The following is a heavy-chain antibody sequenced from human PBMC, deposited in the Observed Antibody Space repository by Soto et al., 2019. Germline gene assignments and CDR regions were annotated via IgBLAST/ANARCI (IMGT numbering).Heavy chain of an antibody. D-gene: IGHD2-21*01. CDR2: ISTSSTNI. J-gene: IGHJ2*01. CDR3: ARDGNTMVVKGQYFDL. Sequence: EGQLVESGGGLVQPGGSLRLSCSTSHFVFRRKIMNWVRQAPGKGLEWVASISTSSTNIKYADSVKGRFTISRDNAKDTLYLQMDSLRAEDTAVYYCARDGNTMVVKGQYFDLWGRGTLVTVSS. CDR1: HFVFRRKI. V-gene: IGHV3-48*01.